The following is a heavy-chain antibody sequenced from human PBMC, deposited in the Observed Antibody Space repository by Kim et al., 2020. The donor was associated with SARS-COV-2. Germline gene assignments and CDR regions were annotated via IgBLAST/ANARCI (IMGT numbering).Heavy chain of an antibody. CDR3: ARVDSSDEDYVNYYYGMDV. J-gene: IGHJ6*02. V-gene: IGHV3-33*01. Sequence: GGSLRLSCAASGFTFSRHGMHWVRQAPGKGLQWVAVIWHDGTNKYYEDSVKGRFTISRDNSKNTLYLHMNSLRVEDTGVYYCARVDSSDEDYVNYYYGMDVWGQGTTVTVSS. D-gene: IGHD3-22*01. CDR1: GFTFSRHG. CDR2: IWHDGTNK.